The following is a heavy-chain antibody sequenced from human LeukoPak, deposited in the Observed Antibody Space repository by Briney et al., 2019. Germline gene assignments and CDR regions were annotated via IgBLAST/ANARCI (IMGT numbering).Heavy chain of an antibody. V-gene: IGHV3-30*18. CDR3: AKDAFYCSSTSCYAFDY. J-gene: IGHJ4*02. D-gene: IGHD2-2*01. Sequence: GGSLRLSCAASGFTFSSYGMHWVREAPGKGLEWVAVISYDGSNKYYADSVKGRFTISRDNSKHTLYLQMNRLRAEDTAVYYCAKDAFYCSSTSCYAFDYWGQGTLVTVSS. CDR2: ISYDGSNK. CDR1: GFTFSSYG.